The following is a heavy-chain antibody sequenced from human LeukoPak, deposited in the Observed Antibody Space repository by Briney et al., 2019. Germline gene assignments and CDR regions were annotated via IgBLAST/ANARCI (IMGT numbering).Heavy chain of an antibody. J-gene: IGHJ5*02. Sequence: KTSETLSLTCTVSGGSISSGGYYWSWIRQHPGKGLEWIGYIYYSGSTCYNPSLKSRVTISVDTSKNQFSLKLSSVTAADTAVYYCARDYGDYYDSSGYYFGFDPWGQGTLVTVSS. V-gene: IGHV4-31*03. CDR1: GGSISSGGYY. CDR3: ARDYGDYYDSSGYYFGFDP. CDR2: IYYSGST. D-gene: IGHD3-22*01.